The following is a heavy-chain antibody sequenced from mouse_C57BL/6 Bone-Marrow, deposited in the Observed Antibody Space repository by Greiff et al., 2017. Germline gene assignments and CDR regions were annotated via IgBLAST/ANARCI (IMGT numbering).Heavy chain of an antibody. CDR2: IYPGGGYT. J-gene: IGHJ1*03. CDR3: ARSDRRGYFDV. CDR1: GYTFTNVW. Sequence: QVQLKESGAELVRPGTSVKMSCKASGYTFTNVWIGWAKQRPGHGLEWIGDIYPGGGYTNYNEKFKGKATLTADKSSSTAYMQFSSLTSEDSAIYYCARSDRRGYFDVWGTGTTVTVSS. V-gene: IGHV1-63*01.